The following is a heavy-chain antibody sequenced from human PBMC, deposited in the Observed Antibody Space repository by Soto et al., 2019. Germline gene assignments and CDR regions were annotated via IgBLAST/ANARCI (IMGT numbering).Heavy chain of an antibody. J-gene: IGHJ4*02. CDR2: IYYSGST. CDR1: GVSISSYY. V-gene: IGHV4-59*08. D-gene: IGHD3-9*01. Sequence: SETLSLTCTVSGVSISSYYWSWIRQPPGKGLEWIGYIYYSGSTNYNPSLKSRVTISVDTSKNQFSLKLSSVTAADTAVYYCATSPLRYFDCCYFDYWGQGTLVTVSS. CDR3: ATSPLRYFDCCYFDY.